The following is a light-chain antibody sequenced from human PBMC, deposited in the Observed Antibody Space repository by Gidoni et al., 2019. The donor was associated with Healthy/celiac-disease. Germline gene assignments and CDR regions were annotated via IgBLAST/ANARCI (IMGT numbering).Light chain of an antibody. V-gene: IGKV1-5*03. CDR3: QQYLT. Sequence: DIQMTQSPSTLSASVGDRVTITCRASQSISSWLARYQQKPGKAPKLLIYKASSLESGVPSRFSGSGSGTEFTLTISSLQPDDFATYYCQQYLTFGQGTKVEIK. CDR1: QSISSW. J-gene: IGKJ1*01. CDR2: KAS.